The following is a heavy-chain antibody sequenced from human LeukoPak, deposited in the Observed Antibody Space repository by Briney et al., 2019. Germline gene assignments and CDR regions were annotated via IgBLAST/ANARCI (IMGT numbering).Heavy chain of an antibody. Sequence: GGSLRLSCAASGFTFSSYSMNWVRQAPGKGLEWVSSISSSSSYIYYADSVKGRFTISRDNAKNSLYLQMNSLRAEDTAVYYCASYYDFWRGLNTPPAHFDYWGQGTLVTVSS. CDR2: ISSSSSYI. CDR3: ASYYDFWRGLNTPPAHFDY. CDR1: GFTFSSYS. V-gene: IGHV3-21*01. J-gene: IGHJ4*02. D-gene: IGHD3-3*01.